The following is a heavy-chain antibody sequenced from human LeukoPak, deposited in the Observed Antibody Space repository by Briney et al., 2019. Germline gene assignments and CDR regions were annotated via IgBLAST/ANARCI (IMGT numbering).Heavy chain of an antibody. V-gene: IGHV3-21*01. J-gene: IGHJ3*02. CDR3: ARARKGATGAFDI. Sequence: GGSLRLSCTTSVFPFSRYSMNWVRQAPGKGLEWVSSISSSSSYIYYADSVKGRFTISRDNAKNSLYLQMNSLRAEDTAVYYCARARKGATGAFDIWGQGTMVTVSS. CDR2: ISSSSSYI. CDR1: VFPFSRYS. D-gene: IGHD1-26*01.